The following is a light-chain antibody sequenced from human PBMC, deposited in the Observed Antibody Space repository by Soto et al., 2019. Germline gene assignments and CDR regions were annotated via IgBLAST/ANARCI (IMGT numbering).Light chain of an antibody. Sequence: EIVLTQSPGTLSLSPGERATLSCSASQSRRSRYLAWYQQTPGQAPRLLIYAVSTRAPGIPDRFSGIGSGAVFTLTIAGLEPEDFAVYYCQQYDTSPPITFGQGTRLEIK. CDR1: QSRRSRY. CDR3: QQYDTSPPIT. V-gene: IGKV3-20*01. J-gene: IGKJ5*01. CDR2: AVS.